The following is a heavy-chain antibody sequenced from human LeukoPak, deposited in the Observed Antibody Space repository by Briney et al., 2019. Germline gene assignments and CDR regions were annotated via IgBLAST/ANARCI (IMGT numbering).Heavy chain of an antibody. D-gene: IGHD2-21*01. Sequence: GGSLRLSCAASGFTFSSYDMSWVRQAPGKGLEWVSAISGSGGSTYYADSVKGRFTISRDNSKNTLYLQMNSLRAEDTAVYYCAKFLPTHIVVANYYFDYWGQGTLVTVSS. CDR2: ISGSGGST. CDR3: AKFLPTHIVVANYYFDY. CDR1: GFTFSSYD. V-gene: IGHV3-23*01. J-gene: IGHJ4*02.